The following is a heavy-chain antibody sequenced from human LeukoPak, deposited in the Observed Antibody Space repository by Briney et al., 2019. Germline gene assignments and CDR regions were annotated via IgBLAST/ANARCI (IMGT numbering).Heavy chain of an antibody. CDR2: INPNSGGT. J-gene: IGHJ4*02. CDR3: ARAGIMITFGGVIVKALGDY. CDR1: GYTFTGYY. V-gene: IGHV1-2*02. Sequence: GASVKVSCKASGYTFTGYYMHWVRQAPGQGLECMGWINPNSGGTNYAQKFQGRVTMTRDTSISTAYMELSRLRSDDTAVYYCARAGIMITFGGVIVKALGDYWGQGTLVTVSS. D-gene: IGHD3-16*02.